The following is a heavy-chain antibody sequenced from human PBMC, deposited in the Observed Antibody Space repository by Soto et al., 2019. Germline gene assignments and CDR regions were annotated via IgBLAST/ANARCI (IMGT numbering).Heavy chain of an antibody. CDR1: GFSFSNTW. J-gene: IGHJ6*02. D-gene: IGHD1-1*01. V-gene: IGHV3-15*01. CDR3: TPGEMATTLGYYLYGMDV. CDR2: IKARTDGGTT. Sequence: EVQLVESGGDLVKPGGSLRLSCVASGFSFSNTWLSWVRQAPGKGLEWVGRIKARTDGGTTDYAAPVQGRFTFSRDDSKNTLYLQMNSLKTDDTAVYFCTPGEMATTLGYYLYGMDVWGQGTTVTVSS.